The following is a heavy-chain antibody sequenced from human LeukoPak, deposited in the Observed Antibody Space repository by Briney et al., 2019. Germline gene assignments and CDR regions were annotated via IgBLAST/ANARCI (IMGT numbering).Heavy chain of an antibody. V-gene: IGHV1-8*01. CDR1: GYTFTTYD. CDR3: TRAPIPGNF. Sequence: ASVRVSCKGSGYTFTTYDINWVRQAPGQGLEWMGWMNPHSGNTDYAPKFQGRVTMTRDTSIRTAYMELSSLTSDDTAVYYCTRAPIPGNFWGQGTLVTVSS. CDR2: MNPHSGNT. D-gene: IGHD3-10*01. J-gene: IGHJ4*02.